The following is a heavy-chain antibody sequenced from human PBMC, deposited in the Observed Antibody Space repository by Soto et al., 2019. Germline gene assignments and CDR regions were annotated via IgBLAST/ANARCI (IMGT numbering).Heavy chain of an antibody. V-gene: IGHV4-39*01. J-gene: IGHJ5*02. D-gene: IGHD1-26*01. CDR3: ARALSIVGVEYNWFDP. CDR1: GGSISSSSYY. Sequence: SETLSLTCTVSGGSISSSSYYWGWIRQPPGKGLEWIGSIYYSGSTYYNPSLKSRVTISVDTSKNQFSLKLSSVTAADTAVYYXARALSIVGVEYNWFDPWGQGTLVTVSS. CDR2: IYYSGST.